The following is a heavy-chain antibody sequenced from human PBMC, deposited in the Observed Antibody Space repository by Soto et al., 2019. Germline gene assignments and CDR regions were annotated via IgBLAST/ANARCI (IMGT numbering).Heavy chain of an antibody. CDR1: GGSFSGYY. V-gene: IGHV4-34*01. J-gene: IGHJ4*02. CDR2: INHSGST. D-gene: IGHD6-25*01. Sequence: ASETLSLTCAVYGGSFSGYYWSWIRQPPGKGLEWIGEINHSGSTNYNPSPKSRVTISVDTSKNQFSLKLSSVTAADTAVYYCASAGDDQQRDAFFDYWGQGTLVTVSS. CDR3: ASAGDDQQRDAFFDY.